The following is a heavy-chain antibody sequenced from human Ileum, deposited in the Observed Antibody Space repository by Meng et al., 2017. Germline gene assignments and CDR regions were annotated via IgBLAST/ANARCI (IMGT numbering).Heavy chain of an antibody. J-gene: IGHJ5*02. CDR3: ARGLAVAADP. CDR1: GYSFSTYW. Sequence: GESLKISCKGSGYSFSTYWIGWVRQMPGKGLEWMGLIYPSDSATKYSPSFHGQVTISVDKSINTAYLQWTNLKATDTAMYYCARGLAVAADPWGQGTLVTVSS. D-gene: IGHD6-19*01. V-gene: IGHV5-51*01. CDR2: IYPSDSAT.